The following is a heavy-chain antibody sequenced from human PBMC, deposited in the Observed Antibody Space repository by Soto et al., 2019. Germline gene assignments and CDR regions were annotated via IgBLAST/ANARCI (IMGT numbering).Heavy chain of an antibody. J-gene: IGHJ6*02. CDR3: ERDLRTSNYYYGMDV. V-gene: IGHV4-59*12. D-gene: IGHD2-2*01. Sequence: SETLSLTCTVSGGSISSYYWSLIRPPPGKGLEWIGYIYYSGSTNYNPSLKSRVTISVDTSKNTFSLKLSSVNAEATAVYYCERDLRTSNYYYGMDVWGQGTTVTVSS. CDR1: GGSISSYY. CDR2: IYYSGST.